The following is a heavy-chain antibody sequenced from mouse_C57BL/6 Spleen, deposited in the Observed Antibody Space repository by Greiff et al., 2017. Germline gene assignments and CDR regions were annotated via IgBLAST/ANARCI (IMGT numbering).Heavy chain of an antibody. Sequence: VQLQESGAELVKPGASVKLSCKASGYTFTSYWMHWVKQRPGQGLEWIGMIHPNSGSTNYNEKFKSKATLTVDKSSSTAYMQLSSLTSEDSAVYYCARGRSYYSNYGEGARDYWGQGTSVTVSS. CDR1: GYTFTSYW. D-gene: IGHD2-5*01. CDR3: ARGRSYYSNYGEGARDY. CDR2: IHPNSGST. J-gene: IGHJ4*01. V-gene: IGHV1-64*01.